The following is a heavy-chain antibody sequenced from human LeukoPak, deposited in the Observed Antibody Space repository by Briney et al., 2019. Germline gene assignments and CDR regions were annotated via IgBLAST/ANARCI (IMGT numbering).Heavy chain of an antibody. Sequence: GASVKVSCKASGGTFSSYAISWVRQAPGQGLEWMGGIIPIFGTANYAQKFQGRVTITADESTSTAYMELSSLRSEDTAVYYCARGTDDYGDYILDYWGQGTLVTVSS. CDR2: IIPIFGTA. CDR1: GGTFSSYA. CDR3: ARGTDDYGDYILDY. D-gene: IGHD4-17*01. V-gene: IGHV1-69*13. J-gene: IGHJ4*02.